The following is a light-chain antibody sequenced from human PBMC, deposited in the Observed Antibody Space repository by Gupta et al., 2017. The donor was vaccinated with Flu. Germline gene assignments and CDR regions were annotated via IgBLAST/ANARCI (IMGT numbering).Light chain of an antibody. V-gene: IGLV1-44*01. Sequence: VTISCSGSSSNIGSNAVNWYQQVPGTSPTLLIYGSNQRPSGVPDRFAGSKSGTSASPAIRGLQPEDEADYYYAAWDDSMNGHYVFGTGTKVTVL. J-gene: IGLJ1*01. CDR2: GSN. CDR3: AAWDDSMNGHYV. CDR1: SSNIGSNA.